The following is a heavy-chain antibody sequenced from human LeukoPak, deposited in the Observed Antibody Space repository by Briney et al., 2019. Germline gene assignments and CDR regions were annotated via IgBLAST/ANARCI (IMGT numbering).Heavy chain of an antibody. V-gene: IGHV1-69*06. CDR3: ARDRDYYASSGYSYGSRYFQH. CDR1: GGTFSSYA. Sequence: VASVKVSCKASGGTFSSYAISWVRQAPGQGLEWMGGIIPIFGTANYAQKLQGSVTITADKSTSTAYMDLSSLRSEDTAVYYCARDRDYYASSGYSYGSRYFQHWGQGPLATVSS. CDR2: IIPIFGTA. D-gene: IGHD3-22*01. J-gene: IGHJ1*01.